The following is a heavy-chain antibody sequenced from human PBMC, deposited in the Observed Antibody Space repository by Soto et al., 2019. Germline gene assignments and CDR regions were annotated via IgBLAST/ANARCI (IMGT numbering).Heavy chain of an antibody. CDR2: TYYRSKWYN. Sequence: PSQTRALACGISGDGVSGNSAAWNWIRQSPSRGLEWLGRTYYRSKWYNDYAVSVKSRITVTPDTSKNQFSLHLNSVTPEDTAVYSCARECPYYKSSDSYFDYWGQGAMVTVSS. CDR1: GDGVSGNSAA. CDR3: ARECPYYKSSDSYFDY. D-gene: IGHD3-10*01. J-gene: IGHJ4*02. V-gene: IGHV6-1*01.